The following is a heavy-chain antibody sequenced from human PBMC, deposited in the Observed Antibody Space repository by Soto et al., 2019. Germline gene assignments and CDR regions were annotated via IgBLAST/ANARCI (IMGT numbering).Heavy chain of an antibody. CDR1: GGSISSGGYY. V-gene: IGHV4-31*03. D-gene: IGHD3-3*01. CDR2: IYYSGST. CDR3: AGAYYDFWSGYQDY. Sequence: SETLSLTCTVSGGSISSGGYYWSWIRQHPGKGLEWIGYIYYSGSTYYNPSLKSRVTISVDTSKNQFSLKLSSVTAADTAVYYCAGAYYDFWSGYQDYWGQGTLVTVSS. J-gene: IGHJ4*02.